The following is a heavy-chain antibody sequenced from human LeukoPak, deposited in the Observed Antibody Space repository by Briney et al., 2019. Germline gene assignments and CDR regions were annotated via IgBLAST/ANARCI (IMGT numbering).Heavy chain of an antibody. D-gene: IGHD3-10*01. CDR2: ISGSGGST. J-gene: IGHJ4*02. Sequence: PGGSLRLSCAASGFTFSSYGMSWVRQAPGKGREWVSVISGSGGSTFYADSVKGRFTISRDNSKNTVYLQMNSLRAEDTAVYYCAKRWFGELTFDYWGQGALVTASS. V-gene: IGHV3-23*01. CDR3: AKRWFGELTFDY. CDR1: GFTFSSYG.